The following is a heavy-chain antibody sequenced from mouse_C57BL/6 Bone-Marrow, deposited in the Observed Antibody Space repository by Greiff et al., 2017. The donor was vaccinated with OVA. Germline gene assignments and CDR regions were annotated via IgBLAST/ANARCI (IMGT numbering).Heavy chain of an antibody. CDR3: ARGGIYDGYDGAMDY. J-gene: IGHJ4*01. Sequence: EVQLQASGPGLVKPSQSLSLTCSVTGYSITSGYYWNWIRQFPGNKLEWMGYISYDGSNNYNPSLKNRISITRETSKNQFFLKLNSVTTEDTATYYCARGGIYDGYDGAMDYWGQGTSVTVSS. D-gene: IGHD2-3*01. V-gene: IGHV3-6*01. CDR2: ISYDGSN. CDR1: GYSITSGYY.